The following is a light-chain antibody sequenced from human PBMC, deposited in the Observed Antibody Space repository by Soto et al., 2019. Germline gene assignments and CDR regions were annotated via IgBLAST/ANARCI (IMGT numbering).Light chain of an antibody. CDR2: DAS. CDR1: QSVFDS. Sequence: EIVLTQSPATLSLSPGERATLSCRASQSVFDSLDWLQQKPGQAPRVLIYDASKRAAGIPDRFSGSGSETHFTLTISSLEPEDFAVYYCQQRSRWPLTFGTGTKVDIK. V-gene: IGKV3-11*01. J-gene: IGKJ3*01. CDR3: QQRSRWPLT.